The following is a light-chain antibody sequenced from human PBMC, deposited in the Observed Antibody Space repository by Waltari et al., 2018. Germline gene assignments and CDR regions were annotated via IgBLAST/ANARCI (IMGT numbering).Light chain of an antibody. J-gene: IGLJ2*01. Sequence: QSALTQPPSASGSPGQPVTLPCPGTSSDVGGYNYVSCYQQHPAKAPKVMIYEVNKRPSGVPDRFSGSKSGNTASLTVSGLQAEDEADYYCSSYAGSNNLLFGGGTKLTVL. V-gene: IGLV2-8*01. CDR2: EVN. CDR1: SSDVGGYNY. CDR3: SSYAGSNNLL.